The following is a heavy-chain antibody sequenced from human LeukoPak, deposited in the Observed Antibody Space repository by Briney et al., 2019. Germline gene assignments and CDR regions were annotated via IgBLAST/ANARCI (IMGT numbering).Heavy chain of an antibody. CDR3: AGGGSSRHFDY. CDR1: GYSISSGYY. CDR2: IYHSGST. D-gene: IGHD6-13*01. Sequence: PSETLSLTCTVSGYSISSGYYWGWIRQPPGKGLEWIGSIYHSGSTYYNPSLKSRVTISVDTSKNQFSLKLSSVTAADTAVYYCAGGGSSRHFDYWGQGTLVTVSS. V-gene: IGHV4-38-2*02. J-gene: IGHJ4*02.